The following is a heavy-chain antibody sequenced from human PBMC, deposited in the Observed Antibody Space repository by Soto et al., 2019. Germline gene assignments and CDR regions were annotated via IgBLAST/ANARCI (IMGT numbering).Heavy chain of an antibody. CDR3: ARPDIVAAIGGALDC. D-gene: IGHD5-12*01. V-gene: IGHV3-33*01. CDR1: GFTFSNYG. J-gene: IGHJ4*02. Sequence: QVQLVESGGGVVQPGRSLRLSCEASGFTFSNYGMHWVRQAPGKGLEWVAVIWNDGTSRYYADSVKGRFTISRDNSKNTLFLQMNNLRAEDTAVYYCARPDIVAAIGGALDCWGQGTQVTVSS. CDR2: IWNDGTSR.